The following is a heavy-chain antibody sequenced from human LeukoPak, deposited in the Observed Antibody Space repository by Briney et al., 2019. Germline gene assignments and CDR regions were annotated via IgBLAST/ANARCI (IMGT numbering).Heavy chain of an antibody. CDR2: IYYSGST. D-gene: IGHD4-23*01. V-gene: IGHV4-59*01. CDR3: AGAVFGGNSLGY. Sequence: PSETLCLTCTVSGVSISSYYLSWIRQPPGKGLEWIGDIYYSGSTNYNPSLNSRVTISVDTSKDQFSLKLSCVTAADTAVYYCAGAVFGGNSLGYWGQGTLVTVSS. CDR1: GVSISSYY. J-gene: IGHJ4*02.